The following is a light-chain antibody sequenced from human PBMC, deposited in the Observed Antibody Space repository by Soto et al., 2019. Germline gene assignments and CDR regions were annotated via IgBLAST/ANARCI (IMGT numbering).Light chain of an antibody. J-gene: IGKJ1*01. CDR2: AAS. Sequence: DTQMTPSLSFAAASVGDTVTSTSRASQGISSWLAWYQQKPGKAPKLLIYAASSLQSGVPSRFSGSGSGTEFTLTISSLQPDDFATYYCEQHNGRSAGTVGQGTKVDIK. CDR1: QGISSW. V-gene: IGKV1-12*01. CDR3: EQHNGRSAGT.